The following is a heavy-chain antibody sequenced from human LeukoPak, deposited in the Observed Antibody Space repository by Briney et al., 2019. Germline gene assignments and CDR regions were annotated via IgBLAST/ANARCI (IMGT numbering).Heavy chain of an antibody. Sequence: PGGSLRLSCAASGFTFSSSWMHWVRRAPGKGLVWVSRINTDGSSTNYADSVRGRFTISRDNAKNTLYLQMNSLRADDSAVYYCARNPRNDFDYWGQGTLVTVSS. CDR3: ARNPRNDFDY. D-gene: IGHD1-1*01. J-gene: IGHJ4*02. V-gene: IGHV3-74*01. CDR2: INTDGSST. CDR1: GFTFSSSW.